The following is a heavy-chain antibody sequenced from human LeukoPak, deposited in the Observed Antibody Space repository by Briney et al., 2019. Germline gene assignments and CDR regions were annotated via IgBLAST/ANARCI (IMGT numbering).Heavy chain of an antibody. Sequence: PGGSLRLSCAASGFTFSSYGMHWVRQAPGKGLEWVAIISYDGTKEYYGDSVKGRFTISRDNSKNTLYLQMNSLRAEDTAVYYCARGGHIVVVTSGVLAEYFQHWGQGTLATVSS. V-gene: IGHV3-30*03. CDR1: GFTFSSYG. CDR2: ISYDGTKE. J-gene: IGHJ1*01. D-gene: IGHD2-21*02. CDR3: ARGGHIVVVTSGVLAEYFQH.